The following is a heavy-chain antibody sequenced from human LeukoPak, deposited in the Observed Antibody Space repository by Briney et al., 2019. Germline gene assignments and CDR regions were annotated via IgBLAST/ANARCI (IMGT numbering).Heavy chain of an antibody. Sequence: SQTLSLTCAVSGGSISSGGYSWSWIRQPPGKDLEWIGYIYHSGSTYYNPSLKSRVTISVDRFKNQFSLKLSSVTAADTAVYYCARGLSQRITIFSPNWFDPWGQGTLVTVSS. CDR1: GGSISSGGYS. V-gene: IGHV4-30-2*01. CDR3: ARGLSQRITIFSPNWFDP. CDR2: IYHSGST. D-gene: IGHD3-3*01. J-gene: IGHJ5*02.